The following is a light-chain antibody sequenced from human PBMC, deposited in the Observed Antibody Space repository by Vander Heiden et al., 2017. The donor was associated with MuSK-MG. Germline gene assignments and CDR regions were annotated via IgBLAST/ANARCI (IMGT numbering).Light chain of an antibody. Sequence: DIQMTQSPSTLSASVGDRVTITCRASQSINNWLAWYQQKPGKAPKLLIYDASSLESGVPSRFSGSGYGKEFTLTISSRQPDDFASYYCQQYRSFSPFTFGHGTKVDFK. CDR2: DAS. CDR1: QSINNW. CDR3: QQYRSFSPFT. J-gene: IGKJ3*01. V-gene: IGKV1-5*01.